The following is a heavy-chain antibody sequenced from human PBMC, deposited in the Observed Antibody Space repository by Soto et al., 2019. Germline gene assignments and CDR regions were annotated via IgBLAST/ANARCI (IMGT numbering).Heavy chain of an antibody. V-gene: IGHV4-30-2*01. CDR1: GGSINSGGYS. D-gene: IGHD3-3*01. CDR2: IYHNGAT. Sequence: PSETLSLTCAVSGGSINSGGYSWSWIRLPLGKGLEWIGYIYHNGATQYNPSLKSRVTISVDRSKNQFSLKLSSVTAADTAVYYCARVHHFGVIEDWGPGTLVTVS. J-gene: IGHJ4*02. CDR3: ARVHHFGVIED.